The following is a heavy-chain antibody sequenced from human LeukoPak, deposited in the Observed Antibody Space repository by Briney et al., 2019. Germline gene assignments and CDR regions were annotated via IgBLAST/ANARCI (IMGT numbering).Heavy chain of an antibody. J-gene: IGHJ4*02. D-gene: IGHD1-1*01. CDR3: AKDGRGLRTDEPWLDY. Sequence: PGRSLRLSCAGSGFTFDSYAMHWVRQRPGKGLEWVSGISWNSASIHYADSVKGRFTISRDNAKNLLYLQMNSLRSEDTALYYCAKDGRGLRTDEPWLDYWGQGTLVSVSS. CDR1: GFTFDSYA. V-gene: IGHV3-9*01. CDR2: ISWNSASI.